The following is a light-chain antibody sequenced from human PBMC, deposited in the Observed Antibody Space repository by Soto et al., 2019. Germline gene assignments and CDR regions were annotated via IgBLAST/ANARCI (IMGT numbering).Light chain of an antibody. CDR1: QSVSSSC. CDR3: QQYGSSPPWT. V-gene: IGKV3-20*01. Sequence: EIVLTQSPGTLSLSPGERATLSCRASQSVSSSCLAWYQQKPGQAPRLLIYGASSRATGIPDRFSGSGSGTYFTLTISRLEPEDFAVYYCQQYGSSPPWTFGQGTKVEIK. J-gene: IGKJ1*01. CDR2: GAS.